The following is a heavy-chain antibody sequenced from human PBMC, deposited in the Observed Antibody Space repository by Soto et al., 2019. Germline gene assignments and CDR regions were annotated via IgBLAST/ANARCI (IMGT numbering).Heavy chain of an antibody. Sequence: KPSETLSLTCTVSGGSISSYYWSWIRQPPGKGLEWIGYIYYSGSTNYNPSLKSRVTISVDTSKNQFSLKLSSVTAADTAVYYCARLGYSNYMDVWGKGTTVTVSS. CDR3: ARLGYSNYMDV. J-gene: IGHJ6*03. V-gene: IGHV4-59*08. CDR2: IYYSGST. CDR1: GGSISSYY. D-gene: IGHD2-15*01.